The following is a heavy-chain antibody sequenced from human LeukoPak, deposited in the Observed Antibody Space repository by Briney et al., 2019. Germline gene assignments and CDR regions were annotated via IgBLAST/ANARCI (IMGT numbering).Heavy chain of an antibody. CDR1: GGSFSGYY. CDR3: ARDAYSRNSYYYYGMDV. J-gene: IGHJ6*02. D-gene: IGHD6-13*01. Sequence: SETLSLTCAVYGGSFSGYYWSWIRQPPGKGLEWIGEINHSGSTNYNPSLKSRVTISVDTSKNQFSLKLSSVTAADTAVYYCARDAYSRNSYYYYGMDVWGQGTTVTVSS. CDR2: INHSGST. V-gene: IGHV4-34*01.